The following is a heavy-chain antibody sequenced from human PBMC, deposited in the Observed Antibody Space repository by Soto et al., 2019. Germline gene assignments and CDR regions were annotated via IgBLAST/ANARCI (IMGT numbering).Heavy chain of an antibody. D-gene: IGHD4-17*01. J-gene: IGHJ3*02. CDR2: IIPIFGTA. CDR3: ARGGWAGDYDDNDAFDI. V-gene: IGHV1-69*01. Sequence: VKVSCKASGGTFSSYAISWVRQAPGQGLEWMGGIIPIFGTANYAQKFQGRVTITADESTSTAYMELSSLRSEDTAVYYCARGGWAGDYDDNDAFDIWGQGTMVTVSS. CDR1: GGTFSSYA.